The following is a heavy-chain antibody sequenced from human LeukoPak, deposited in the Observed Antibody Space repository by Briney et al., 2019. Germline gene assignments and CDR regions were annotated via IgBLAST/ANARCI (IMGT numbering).Heavy chain of an antibody. Sequence: SQTLSLTCTVSGGSISSGAFYWSWIRQHPGKGLEWIGYIYYSGSPYYNPSLKSRVTISVDTSKNQLSLRLTSVTAADTAVYYCARGRLDCSGGTCFPGFFQDWGQGTLVTVSS. CDR2: IYYSGSP. CDR1: GGSISSGAFY. D-gene: IGHD2-15*01. V-gene: IGHV4-31*03. J-gene: IGHJ1*01. CDR3: ARGRLDCSGGTCFPGFFQD.